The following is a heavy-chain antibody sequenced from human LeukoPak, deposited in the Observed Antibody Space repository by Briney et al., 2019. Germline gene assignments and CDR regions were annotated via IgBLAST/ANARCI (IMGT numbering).Heavy chain of an antibody. CDR1: GDTFSSYA. J-gene: IGHJ6*03. CDR2: IIPIFGTA. D-gene: IGHD1-26*01. Sequence: GASVKVSCKASGDTFSSYAISWVRQAPGQGLEWRGGIIPIFGTANYAQKFQGRVTITADESTSTAYMELSSLRSEATAVYDCACERGSYFFFMDVWGKGTTVTVSS. V-gene: IGHV1-69*01. CDR3: ACERGSYFFFMDV.